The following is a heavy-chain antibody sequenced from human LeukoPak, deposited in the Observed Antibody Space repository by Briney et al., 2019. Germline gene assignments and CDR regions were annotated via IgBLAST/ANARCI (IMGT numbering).Heavy chain of an antibody. D-gene: IGHD4-17*01. CDR2: ISYDGSNK. CDR3: ARDLTVTKDYYYGMDV. J-gene: IGHJ6*02. V-gene: IGHV3-30*04. Sequence: GRSLRLSCAASGFTFSSYAMHWVRQAPGKGLEWVAVISYDGSNKYYADSVKGRFTISRDNPKNTLYLQMNSLRAEDTAVYYCARDLTVTKDYYYGMDVWGQGTTVTVSS. CDR1: GFTFSSYA.